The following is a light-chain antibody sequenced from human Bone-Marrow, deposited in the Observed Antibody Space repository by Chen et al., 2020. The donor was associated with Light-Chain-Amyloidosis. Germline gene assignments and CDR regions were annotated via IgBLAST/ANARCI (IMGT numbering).Light chain of an antibody. Sequence: SYELTQPPSVSVSPGQPARTTCSGDDLPTQYAYWYQQKPGQAPVLVIHRDTERPSGISERFSGSSSGTTATLTISGVQAEDEADYHCQSADSSGTYEVIFGGGTKLTVL. CDR1: DLPTQY. V-gene: IGLV3-25*03. J-gene: IGLJ2*01. CDR2: RDT. CDR3: QSADSSGTYEVI.